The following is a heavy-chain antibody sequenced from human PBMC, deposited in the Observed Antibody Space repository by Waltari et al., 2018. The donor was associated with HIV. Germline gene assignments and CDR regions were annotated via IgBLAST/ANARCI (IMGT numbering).Heavy chain of an antibody. J-gene: IGHJ5*02. D-gene: IGHD4-17*01. Sequence: QVQLVRSGAAVKKPGASVKVSCKASGYTFTRYGFTWVRQAPGQGLEWMGWISAYNGNTNYAQKLQGRVTMTTDTSTSTAYMELRSLRSDDTAVYYCARDRRDGGNFDPWGQGTLVTVSS. V-gene: IGHV1-18*01. CDR2: ISAYNGNT. CDR3: ARDRRDGGNFDP. CDR1: GYTFTRYG.